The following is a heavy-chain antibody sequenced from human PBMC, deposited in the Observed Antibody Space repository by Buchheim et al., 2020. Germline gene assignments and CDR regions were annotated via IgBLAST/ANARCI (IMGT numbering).Heavy chain of an antibody. CDR2: ISYDGSKN. D-gene: IGHD1/OR15-1a*01. CDR3: AKGGLEQRREQGSLFYYFYYGMDV. V-gene: IGHV3-30*18. CDR1: GFSFGSYG. Sequence: QEQLVESGGGVVQPGRSLRLSCAASGFSFGSYGMHWVRQAPGKGLEWVAVISYDGSKNYYVDSVKGRFTISRDNSRNTLYLEMNSLGAEDTAVYYCAKGGLEQRREQGSLFYYFYYGMDVWGQGTT. J-gene: IGHJ6*01.